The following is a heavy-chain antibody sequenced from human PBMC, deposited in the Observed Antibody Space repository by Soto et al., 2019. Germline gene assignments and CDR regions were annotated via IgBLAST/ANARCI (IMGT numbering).Heavy chain of an antibody. V-gene: IGHV3-21*01. J-gene: IGHJ6*02. D-gene: IGHD3-10*01. CDR1: GFTFSSYS. CDR3: ARDEGGKTGRGHYYCGMDV. CDR2: ISSSSNYI. Sequence: PGGSLRLSCAASGFTFSSYSLNWVRQAPGKGLEWVSSISSSSNYIYYADSVKGRFTITRDNAKNSLYLEMNSLRAVDTAVYYCARDEGGKTGRGHYYCGMDVWGQGTTVTVSS.